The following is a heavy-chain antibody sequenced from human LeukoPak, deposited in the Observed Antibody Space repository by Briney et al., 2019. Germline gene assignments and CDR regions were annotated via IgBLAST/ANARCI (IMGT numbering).Heavy chain of an antibody. D-gene: IGHD3-10*02. CDR3: AELGITMIGGV. J-gene: IGHJ6*04. CDR2: ISSSGSTI. V-gene: IGHV3-48*03. CDR1: GFTFSYFA. Sequence: PGGSLRLSCVASGFTFSYFAMHWVRRTPGKGLEWVSYISSSGSTIYYADSVKGRFTISRDNAKNSLYLQMNSLRAEDTAVYYCAELGITMIGGVWGKGTTVTISS.